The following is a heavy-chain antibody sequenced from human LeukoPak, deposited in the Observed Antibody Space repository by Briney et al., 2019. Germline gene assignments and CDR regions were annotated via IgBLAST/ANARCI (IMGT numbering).Heavy chain of an antibody. CDR2: LHYGGST. CDR1: DGAITGYY. CDR3: ARGYSTSWTYYFDY. V-gene: IGHV4-59*01. D-gene: IGHD6-13*01. Sequence: PSETLSLTCTVSDGAITGYYWGWIRQPPGKGLDWIGHLHYGGSTNYNPSLKSRVTISVNTSKNHSSLKLSSVTAADTAVYYCARGYSTSWTYYFDYWGQGALVTVSS. J-gene: IGHJ4*02.